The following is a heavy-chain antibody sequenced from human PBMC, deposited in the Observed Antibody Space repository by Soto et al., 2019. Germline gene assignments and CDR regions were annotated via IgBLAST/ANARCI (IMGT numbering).Heavy chain of an antibody. J-gene: IGHJ4*02. CDR2: INHSGST. D-gene: IGHD2-2*01. CDR1: GGSFSGYY. V-gene: IGHV4-34*01. CDR3: SRDWGTGFYQLDV. Sequence: SETLSLTCAVYGGSFSGYYWSWIRQPPGKGLEWIGGINHSGSTNYNLSLKSRVTISVDASKNQLSLKLSSVTAADTALYFWSRDWGTGFYQLDVCGQATMV.